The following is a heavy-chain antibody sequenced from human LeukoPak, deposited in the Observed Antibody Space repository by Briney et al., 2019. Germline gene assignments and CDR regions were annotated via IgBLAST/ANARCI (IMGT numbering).Heavy chain of an antibody. CDR1: GFTFSGYW. Sequence: GGSLRLSCAASGFTFSGYWMSWVRQAPGKGLEGVANIKQDGSDKYYVDSVKGRFTISRDNAKNSLYLLMNSLRAEDTAVYYCARYFDSWGQGTLVTVSS. V-gene: IGHV3-7*01. J-gene: IGHJ4*02. CDR2: IKQDGSDK. CDR3: ARYFDS.